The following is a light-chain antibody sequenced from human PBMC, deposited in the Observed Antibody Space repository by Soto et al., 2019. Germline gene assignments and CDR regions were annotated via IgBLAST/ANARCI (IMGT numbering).Light chain of an antibody. V-gene: IGKV1-39*01. CDR2: AAS. J-gene: IGKJ4*01. Sequence: DIQMTQSPSSLSASVGDRVTITCRASQSISRYLNWYQQKPGKAPKLLIYAASSLQSGVPSRFSGSGSGTDFTLTISSLQPYDVATYYCQQSYRTPLGFCGGPNLDIK. CDR3: QQSYRTPLG. CDR1: QSISRY.